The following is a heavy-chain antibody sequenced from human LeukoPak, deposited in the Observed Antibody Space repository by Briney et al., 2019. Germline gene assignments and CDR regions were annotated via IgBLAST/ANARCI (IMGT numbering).Heavy chain of an antibody. CDR1: GGSINSYY. Sequence: SETLSLTCGVSGGSINSYYWGWVRQPAGKGLEGIGRIYTTGTTNYNPSLKSRRTMSLDTSKNHFSLKLRSVTAADTAVYYCGRQGYTASYYFVDYWSQGTLVTVSS. J-gene: IGHJ4*02. D-gene: IGHD1-26*01. V-gene: IGHV4-59*10. CDR3: GRQGYTASYYFVDY. CDR2: IYTTGTT.